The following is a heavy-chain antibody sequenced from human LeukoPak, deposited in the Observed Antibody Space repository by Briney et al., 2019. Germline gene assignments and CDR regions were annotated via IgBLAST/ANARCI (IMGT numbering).Heavy chain of an antibody. Sequence: PGGSLRHSCAASGFTFSSYEMNWVRQAPGKGLEGVSYITSSGDAIYYADSVRGRFTVSRDNAKNSLFLQMNSLRAEDTAVYYCASGGSLWGQGTLVTVSS. CDR1: GFTFSSYE. D-gene: IGHD3-10*01. V-gene: IGHV3-48*03. J-gene: IGHJ4*02. CDR2: ITSSGDAI. CDR3: ASGGSL.